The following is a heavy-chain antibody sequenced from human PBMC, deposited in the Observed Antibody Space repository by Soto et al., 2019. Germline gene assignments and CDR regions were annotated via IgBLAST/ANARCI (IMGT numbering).Heavy chain of an antibody. CDR3: ASREDTTMVLDY. D-gene: IGHD5-18*01. Sequence: GASVKVSRQASGGTFSSYVISWVRQAPGQGLEWMGGIIPIFGTANYAQKFQGRVTITADESTSTAYMELSSLTSAYTAVYDCASREDTTMVLDYWGQGTRVT. V-gene: IGHV1-69*13. J-gene: IGHJ4*02. CDR2: IIPIFGTA. CDR1: GGTFSSYV.